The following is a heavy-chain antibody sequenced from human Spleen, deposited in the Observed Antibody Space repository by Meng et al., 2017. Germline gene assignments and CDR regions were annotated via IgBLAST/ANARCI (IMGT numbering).Heavy chain of an antibody. CDR1: GFTFSNFA. V-gene: IGHV3-23*01. D-gene: IGHD5-18*01. CDR3: AQTRGYSYGYFDY. CDR2: ISGSGGST. Sequence: GESLKISCAASGFTFSNFAMSWVRQAPGKGLEWVSAISGSGGSTYYADSVKGRFTISRDNSKNTLYLQMNSLRAEDTAIYFCAQTRGYSYGYFDYWGQGTLVTVSS. J-gene: IGHJ4*02.